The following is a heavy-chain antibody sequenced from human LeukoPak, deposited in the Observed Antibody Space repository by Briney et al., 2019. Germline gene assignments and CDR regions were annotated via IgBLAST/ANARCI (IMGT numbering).Heavy chain of an antibody. CDR1: GYTFASYY. CDR2: INPSGGST. CDR3: ASSGKYYDFWSGSRSTAFDI. J-gene: IGHJ3*02. Sequence: AASVKVSCKASGYTFASYYMHWVRQAPGQGLEWMGIINPSGGSTSYAQKFQGRVTMTRDTSTSTVYMELSSLRSEDTAVYYCASSGKYYDFWSGSRSTAFDIWGQGTMVTVSS. D-gene: IGHD3-3*01. V-gene: IGHV1-46*03.